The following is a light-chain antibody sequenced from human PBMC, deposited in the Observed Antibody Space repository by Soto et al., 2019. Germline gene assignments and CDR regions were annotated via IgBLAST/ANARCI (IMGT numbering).Light chain of an antibody. V-gene: IGLV1-40*01. J-gene: IGLJ2*01. CDR3: QSYDSSLSAHVV. CDR1: SSNIGAGYD. CDR2: VNS. Sequence: QSVLTQPPSVSGAPGQRVTISCTGSSSNIGAGYDVHWYQQLPGTAPKLLIYVNSNRPSGVPDRFSGSKSGTSAPLAITGLQAEDEADYYCQSYDSSLSAHVVFGGGTKLTVL.